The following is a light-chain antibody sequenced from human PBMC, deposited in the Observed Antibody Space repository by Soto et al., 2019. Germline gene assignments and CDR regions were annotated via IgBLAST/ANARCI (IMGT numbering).Light chain of an antibody. CDR2: GAS. CDR1: QSVSSY. Sequence: EIVLTQSPATLSLSPGERATLSCRASQSVSSYLAWYQHKPGQAPRLLIYGASNRATDIPARFSGRGSGTEFTLTISSLESGDSAFYYCQQRDKWPRTFGQGTKLEIK. V-gene: IGKV3-11*01. J-gene: IGKJ2*01. CDR3: QQRDKWPRT.